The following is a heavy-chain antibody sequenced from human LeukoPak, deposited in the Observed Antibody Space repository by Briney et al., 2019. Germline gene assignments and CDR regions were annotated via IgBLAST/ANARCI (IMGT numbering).Heavy chain of an antibody. CDR1: GGSITSNY. CDR2: IYYTGDT. CDR3: ARQFVGGWYKTFDY. V-gene: IGHV4-59*08. Sequence: SETLSLTCTVSGGSITSNYWSWIRQPPGKGLEYIGYIYYTGDTNYYPSLKSRVTISMDTSKNQFSLKLSSVTAADTAMYYCARQFVGGWYKTFDYWGQGTLVTVSS. D-gene: IGHD6-19*01. J-gene: IGHJ4*02.